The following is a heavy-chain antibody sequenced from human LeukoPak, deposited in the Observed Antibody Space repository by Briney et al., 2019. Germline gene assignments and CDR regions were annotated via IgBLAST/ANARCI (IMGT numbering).Heavy chain of an antibody. CDR1: GFTFSSYW. V-gene: IGHV3-7*01. Sequence: GGSLRLSCAASGFTFSSYWMSWVRQAPGKGLEGVANIKQDGSEKYYVDSMKGRFTISRDNAKNSLYLQMNSLRAEDTAVYYCARGTPGIAAAGPTNWFDPWGQGTLVTVSS. CDR2: IKQDGSEK. D-gene: IGHD6-13*01. CDR3: ARGTPGIAAAGPTNWFDP. J-gene: IGHJ5*02.